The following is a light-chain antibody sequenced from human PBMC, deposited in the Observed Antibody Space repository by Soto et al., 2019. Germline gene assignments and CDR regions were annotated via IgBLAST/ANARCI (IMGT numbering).Light chain of an antibody. CDR2: DAS. V-gene: IGKV1-5*01. Sequence: DIQMTQSPSTLSASVGDRVTITCRASQRISNWLAWYQQKPGKAPKLLIYDASSLESGVPSRFSGSVSGPEFTLTISSLQPDDFATYYCQQYNNPWTFGQGTKADIK. J-gene: IGKJ1*01. CDR3: QQYNNPWT. CDR1: QRISNW.